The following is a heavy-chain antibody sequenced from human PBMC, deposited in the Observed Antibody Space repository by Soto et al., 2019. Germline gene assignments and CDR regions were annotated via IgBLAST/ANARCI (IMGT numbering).Heavy chain of an antibody. Sequence: SETLSLTCAVYGGSFSGYYWSWIRQPPGKGLEWIGEINHSGSTNYNPSLKSRVTISVDTSKNQFSLKLSSVTAADTAVYYCARSGDYFDYWSQGTLVTVSS. CDR2: INHSGST. D-gene: IGHD4-17*01. CDR3: ARSGDYFDY. V-gene: IGHV4-34*01. J-gene: IGHJ4*02. CDR1: GGSFSGYY.